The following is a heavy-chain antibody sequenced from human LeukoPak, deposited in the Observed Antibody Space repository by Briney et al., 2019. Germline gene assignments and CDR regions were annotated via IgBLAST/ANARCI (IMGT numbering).Heavy chain of an antibody. V-gene: IGHV4-59*01. J-gene: IGHJ6*02. Sequence: SETLSLTCTVSGGSISSYYWSWIRQPPGKGLEWIGYIYYSGSTNYNPSLKSRVTISVDTSKNQFSLKLSSVTAADTAVYYCARVVTWAYSYGTYYYYYGMDVWGQGTTVTVSS. CDR3: ARVVTWAYSYGTYYYYYGMDV. D-gene: IGHD5-18*01. CDR2: IYYSGST. CDR1: GGSISSYY.